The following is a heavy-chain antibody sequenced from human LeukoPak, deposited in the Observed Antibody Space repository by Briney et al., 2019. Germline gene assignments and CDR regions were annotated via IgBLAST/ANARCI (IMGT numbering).Heavy chain of an antibody. J-gene: IGHJ4*02. V-gene: IGHV3-49*04. D-gene: IGHD4-23*01. Sequence: GGSLRLSCTTYGFTFGDYTMTWVRQAPGKGLEWVGFIRIKSSAGTAEYAASVKGRFTISRDDSKSIAYLQMNSLNTEDTAVYFCARGVRTPDYWGQGTLVTVSS. CDR1: GFTFGDYT. CDR2: IRIKSSAGTA. CDR3: ARGVRTPDY.